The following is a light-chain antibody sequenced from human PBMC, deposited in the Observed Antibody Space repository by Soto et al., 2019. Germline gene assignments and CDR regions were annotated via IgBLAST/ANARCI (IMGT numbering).Light chain of an antibody. Sequence: AIRMTQSPSSFSASTGDRVTITCRASQGISSYLAWYQQKPGKAPKLLIYAASTLQSGVPSRFSGSGSGKNLTLTISCLQSEDFATYYCQQYYSYPLTFGGGTKVEIK. J-gene: IGKJ4*01. CDR3: QQYYSYPLT. CDR2: AAS. CDR1: QGISSY. V-gene: IGKV1-8*01.